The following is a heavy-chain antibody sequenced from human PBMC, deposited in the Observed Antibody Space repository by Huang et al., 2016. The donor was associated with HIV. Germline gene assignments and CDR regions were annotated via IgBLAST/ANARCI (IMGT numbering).Heavy chain of an antibody. D-gene: IGHD3-10*01. CDR1: GFTFSSYG. J-gene: IGHJ3*02. CDR2: RRYYGSNK. Sequence: QVQLVESGGGVVQPGGSLRLSCAASGFTFSSYGMHWVRQAPGKGLEWVAFRRYYGSNKYYADAVRGRFTISRDNSKNTLYLQMNSLRAEDTAVYYCAKGSMANAFDIWGQGTMVTVSS. CDR3: AKGSMANAFDI. V-gene: IGHV3-30*02.